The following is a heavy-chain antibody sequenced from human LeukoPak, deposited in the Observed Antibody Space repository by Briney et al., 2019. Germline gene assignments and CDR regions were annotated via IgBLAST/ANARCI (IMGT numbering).Heavy chain of an antibody. CDR1: GFTFSNHA. CDR2: ISFDGSNK. V-gene: IGHV3-30*04. D-gene: IGHD4-11*01. CDR3: ARDRAYTPVGAMDV. J-gene: IGHJ6*02. Sequence: GGSQRLSCAASGFTFSNHALHWVRQAPGKGLEWVAVISFDGSNKYYADSVKGRFTISRDNSKNTAFLQMISLRGEDTAVYYCARDRAYTPVGAMDVWGQGTTVIVSS.